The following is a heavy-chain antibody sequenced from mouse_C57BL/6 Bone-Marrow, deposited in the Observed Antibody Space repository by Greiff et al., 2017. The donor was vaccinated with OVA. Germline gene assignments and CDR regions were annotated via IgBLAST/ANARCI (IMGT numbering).Heavy chain of an antibody. J-gene: IGHJ2*01. CDR2: ISDGGSYT. CDR1: GFTFSSYA. CDR3: ARDQDY. V-gene: IGHV5-4*01. Sequence: EVKLVESGGGLVKPGGSLKLSCAASGFTFSSYAMSWVRQTPEKRLEWVATISDGGSYTYYPDTVKGRFTISRDNAKNNLYLQMSNLKSEDTAMYYCARDQDYWGQGTTLTVAS.